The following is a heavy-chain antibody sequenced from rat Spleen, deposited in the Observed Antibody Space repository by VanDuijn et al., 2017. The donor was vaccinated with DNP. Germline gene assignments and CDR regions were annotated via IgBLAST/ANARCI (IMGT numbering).Heavy chain of an antibody. CDR1: GYTFTTYY. CDR3: ASGGRGTWFAY. Sequence: QVQLRQSGAEPAKPGSSVKISCKASGYTFTTYYISWIKQTTGQDREYIGYINTGSGGTNYNEKFKGKATLTVDKSSSTAFMQLSSLTPDDSAVYCCASGGRGTWFAYWGQGTLVTVSS. J-gene: IGHJ3*01. D-gene: IGHD1-12*02. V-gene: IGHV1-43*01. CDR2: INTGSGGT.